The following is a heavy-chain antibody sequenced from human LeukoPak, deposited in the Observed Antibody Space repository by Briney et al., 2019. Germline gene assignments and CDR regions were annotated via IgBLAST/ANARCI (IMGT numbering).Heavy chain of an antibody. CDR3: ASGFRYNWKALGIEDWFDP. CDR2: IIPIFGIA. CDR1: GGTFSSYA. D-gene: IGHD1-1*01. Sequence: GASVKVSCKASGGTFSSYAISWVRQAPGQGLEWMGRIIPIFGIANYAQKFQGRVTITADKSTSTAYMELSSLRSEDTAVYYCASGFRYNWKALGIEDWFDPWGKGTLVTVSS. V-gene: IGHV1-69*04. J-gene: IGHJ5*02.